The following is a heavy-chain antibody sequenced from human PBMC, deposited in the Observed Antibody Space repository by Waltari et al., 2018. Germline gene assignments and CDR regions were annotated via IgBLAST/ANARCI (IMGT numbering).Heavy chain of an antibody. Sequence: QLQLQESGPGQVTPSETLSLTCTVSGDSLSGRRYYWGWIRQSPGKGLEWIGTIYYSGNTYYNPTLKSRVTISGDTSKNQFSLKLSSVTAADTAVYYCARHWKRNGYRFDPWGQGTLVTVSS. CDR2: IYYSGNT. CDR1: GDSLSGRRYY. CDR3: ARHWKRNGYRFDP. J-gene: IGHJ5*02. D-gene: IGHD5-12*01. V-gene: IGHV4-39*01.